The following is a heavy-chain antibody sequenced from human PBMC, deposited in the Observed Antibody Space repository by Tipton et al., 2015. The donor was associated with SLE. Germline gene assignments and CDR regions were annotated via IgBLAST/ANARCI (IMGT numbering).Heavy chain of an antibody. Sequence: TLSLTCAVSGGSISSSNWWSWVRQPPGKGLEWIGEIYHSGSTNYNPSLKSRVTISVDKSKNQFSLKLSSVTAADTAVYYCARGLGDIAARTSWYFDLWGRGTLVTVSS. CDR2: IYHSGST. CDR3: ARGLGDIAARTSWYFDL. J-gene: IGHJ2*01. V-gene: IGHV4-4*02. D-gene: IGHD6-6*01. CDR1: GGSISSSNW.